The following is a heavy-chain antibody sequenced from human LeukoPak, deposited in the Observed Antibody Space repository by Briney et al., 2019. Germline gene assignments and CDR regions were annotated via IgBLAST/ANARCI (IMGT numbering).Heavy chain of an antibody. D-gene: IGHD2-8*01. J-gene: IGHJ4*02. V-gene: IGHV3-23*01. CDR2: ISGRANSA. Sequence: GGSLRLSCAASGFTFSTYAISWVRQAPGKGLEWLSVISGRANSAYYADSVKGRFTISRDNSQNTVSLQMNSLRAEDTAVYFCAKDMVWAHYYFDYWGQGTVVTVSS. CDR3: AKDMVWAHYYFDY. CDR1: GFTFSTYA.